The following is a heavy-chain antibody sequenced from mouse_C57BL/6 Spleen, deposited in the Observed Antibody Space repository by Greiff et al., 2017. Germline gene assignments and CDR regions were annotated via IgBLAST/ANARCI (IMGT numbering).Heavy chain of an antibody. CDR3: ARRTSTVVATDFDY. CDR2: ILPGSGST. D-gene: IGHD1-1*01. CDR1: GYTFTGYW. Sequence: QVQLQQSGAELMKPGASVKLSCKATGYTFTGYWIEWVKQRPGHGLEWIGEILPGSGSTNYNEKFKGKATFTADTSSNTAYMQLSSLPTEDSAIYYCARRTSTVVATDFDYWGQGTTLTVSS. J-gene: IGHJ2*01. V-gene: IGHV1-9*01.